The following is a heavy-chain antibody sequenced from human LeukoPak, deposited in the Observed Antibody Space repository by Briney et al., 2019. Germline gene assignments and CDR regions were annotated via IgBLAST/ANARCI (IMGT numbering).Heavy chain of an antibody. CDR1: GGTFSSYA. CDR2: IIPIFGTA. CDR3: AGRSPAMVPHAFDI. J-gene: IGHJ3*02. D-gene: IGHD5-18*01. Sequence: GASVKVSCKASGGTFSSYAISWVRQAPGQGLEWMGGIIPIFGTANYAQKFQGRVTITADESTSTAYMELSSLRSEDTAVYYCAGRSPAMVPHAFDIWGQGTMVAVSS. V-gene: IGHV1-69*01.